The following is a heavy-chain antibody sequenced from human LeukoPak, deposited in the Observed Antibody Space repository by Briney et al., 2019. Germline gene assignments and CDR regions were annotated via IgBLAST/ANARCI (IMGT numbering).Heavy chain of an antibody. CDR1: GFTFDDYA. J-gene: IGHJ4*02. CDR2: IYSGGST. CDR3: ARAKVGPPPPFDY. D-gene: IGHD1-26*01. Sequence: GGSLRLSCAASGFTFDDYAMHWVRQAPGKGLEWVSVIYSGGSTYYADSVKGRFTISRDNSKNTLYLQMNSLRAEDTAVYYCARAKVGPPPPFDYWGQGTLVTVSS. V-gene: IGHV3-66*01.